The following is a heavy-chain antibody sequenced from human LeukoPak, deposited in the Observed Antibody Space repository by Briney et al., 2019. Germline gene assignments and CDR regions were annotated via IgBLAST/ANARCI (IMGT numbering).Heavy chain of an antibody. CDR2: IYYSGST. Sequence: SETLSLTCTVSGGSISSSSYYWGWIRQPPGKGLEWIGSIYYSGSTYYNPSLKSRVTISVGTSKNQFSLKLSSVTAADTAVYYCAGLMRGWDYWSFDLWGRGTLVTVSS. V-gene: IGHV4-39*01. CDR3: AGLMRGWDYWSFDL. D-gene: IGHD1-26*01. J-gene: IGHJ2*01. CDR1: GGSISSSSYY.